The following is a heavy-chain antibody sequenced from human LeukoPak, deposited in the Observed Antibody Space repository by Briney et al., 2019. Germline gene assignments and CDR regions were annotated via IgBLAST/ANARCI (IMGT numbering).Heavy chain of an antibody. V-gene: IGHV4-61*02. CDR3: ARGGSSSWYRTGYNWFDP. J-gene: IGHJ5*02. Sequence: PSQTLSLTCTVSGGSISSGSYYWSWIRQPAGKGLEWIGSIYYSGNTYYNASLKSRVSISVDTSKNQFSLKLSSVTAADTAVYYCARGGSSSWYRTGYNWFDPWGQGTLVTVSS. D-gene: IGHD6-13*01. CDR2: IYYSGNT. CDR1: GGSISSGSYY.